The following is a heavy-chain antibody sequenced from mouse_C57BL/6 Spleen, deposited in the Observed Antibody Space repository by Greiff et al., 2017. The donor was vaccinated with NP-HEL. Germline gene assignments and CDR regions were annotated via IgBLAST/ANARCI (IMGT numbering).Heavy chain of an antibody. CDR1: GYSITSGYY. D-gene: IGHD1-1*01. CDR2: ISYDGSN. Sequence: DVQLQESGPGLVKPSQSLSLTCSVTGYSITSGYYWNWIRQFPGNKLEWMGYISYDGSNNYNPSLKNRISITRDTSKNQFFLKLNSVTTEDTATYYCASEVTTVVAKAMDYWGQGTSVTVSS. CDR3: ASEVTTVVAKAMDY. V-gene: IGHV3-6*01. J-gene: IGHJ4*01.